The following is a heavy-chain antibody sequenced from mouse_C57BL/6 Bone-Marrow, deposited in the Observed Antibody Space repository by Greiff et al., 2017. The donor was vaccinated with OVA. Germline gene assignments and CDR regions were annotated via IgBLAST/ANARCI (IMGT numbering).Heavy chain of an antibody. CDR2: IDPSDSYT. D-gene: IGHD2-12*01. V-gene: IGHV1-69*01. CDR1: GYTFTSYW. J-gene: IGHJ4*01. Sequence: QVQLKQSGAELVMPGASVKLSCKASGYTFTSYWMHWVKQRPGQGLEWIGEIDPSDSYTNYNQKFKGKSTLTVDKSSSTAYMQLSSLTSEDSAVYYCARTYYTYAMDYWGQGTSVTVSS. CDR3: ARTYYTYAMDY.